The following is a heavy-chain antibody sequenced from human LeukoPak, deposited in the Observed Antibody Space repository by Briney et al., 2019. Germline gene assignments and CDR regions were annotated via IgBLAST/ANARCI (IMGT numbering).Heavy chain of an antibody. D-gene: IGHD6-13*01. CDR1: GGTFSSYA. J-gene: IGHJ5*02. CDR2: IIPIFGTA. Sequence: ASVKVSCKASGGTFSSYAISWVRQAPGQGLEWMGGIIPIFGTANYAQKFQGRVTITTDESTSTAYMELSSLRSEDMAVYYCARGEAAAARKRKNNWFDPWGQGTLVTVSS. CDR3: ARGEAAAARKRKNNWFDP. V-gene: IGHV1-69*05.